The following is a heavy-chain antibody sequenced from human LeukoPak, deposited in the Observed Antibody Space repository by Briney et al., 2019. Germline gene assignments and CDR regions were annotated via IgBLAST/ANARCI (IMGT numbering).Heavy chain of an antibody. D-gene: IGHD6-13*01. Sequence: SSETLSLTCTVSGGSISSYYWSWIRQPPGKGLEWIGYIYYSGSTNYNPSLKSRVTISVDTSKNQFSLKLSSLTAADTAVYYCARGVVAAAGRTFDFWGQGTLVTVSS. V-gene: IGHV4-59*01. J-gene: IGHJ4*02. CDR1: GGSISSYY. CDR2: IYYSGST. CDR3: ARGVVAAAGRTFDF.